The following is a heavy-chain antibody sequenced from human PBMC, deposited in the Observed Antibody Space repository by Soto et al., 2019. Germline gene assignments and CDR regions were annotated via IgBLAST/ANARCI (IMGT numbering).Heavy chain of an antibody. CDR3: ASRYGRTFAY. J-gene: IGHJ4*02. CDR1: GGSISSYY. V-gene: IGHV4-59*01. CDR2: IYYSGST. D-gene: IGHD1-20*01. Sequence: QVQLQESGPGLVKPSETLSLTCTVSGGSISSYYWDWIRQPPGKGLEWIGYIYYSGSTNYNPSLKSPVTISVDTSTTPLSPRLSSLPAAATAVSSSASRYGRTFAYWGPGPLVPFSS.